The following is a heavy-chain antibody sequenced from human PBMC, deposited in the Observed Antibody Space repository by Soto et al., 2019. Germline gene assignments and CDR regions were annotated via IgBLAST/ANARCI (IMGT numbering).Heavy chain of an antibody. D-gene: IGHD2-2*01. CDR1: GYTFTSHG. V-gene: IGHV1-18*01. J-gene: IGHJ1*01. CDR3: ARTNCTSTTCYAYAGDFQH. CDR2: ISTDNGNT. Sequence: VSCKASGYTFTSHGISWVRQAPGQGLEWMGWISTDNGNTNYAQKLQGRVTMTTDTSTSTAYMELRSLRSDDTAMYYCARTNCTSTTCYAYAGDFQHWGQGTLVTVSS.